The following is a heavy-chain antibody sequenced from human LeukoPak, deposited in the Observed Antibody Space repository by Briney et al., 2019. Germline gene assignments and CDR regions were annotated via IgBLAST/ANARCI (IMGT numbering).Heavy chain of an antibody. CDR2: VNYIGST. CDR3: ARGDSSWPYYFDC. CDR1: GGSISTNY. V-gene: IGHV4-59*01. J-gene: IGHJ4*02. Sequence: SETLSLTCTVSGGSISTNYWSWIRQPPGKGLEWIGYVNYIGSTNYNPSLNSRVIISVDRSTNQFSLKLNSLTAADTAVYYCARGDSSWPYYFDCWGQGTLVTVSS. D-gene: IGHD6-13*01.